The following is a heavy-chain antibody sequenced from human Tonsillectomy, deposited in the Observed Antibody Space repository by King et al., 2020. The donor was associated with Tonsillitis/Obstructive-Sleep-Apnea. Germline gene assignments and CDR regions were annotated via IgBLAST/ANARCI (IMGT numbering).Heavy chain of an antibody. Sequence: QLQESGPGLVKPSETLSLTCTVSGDSISSYYWNWIRQPPGKGLEWIGYIYYTGSTNYKSSLKSRVTISIDASKKQFSLKLRSVTAADTAVYYCARDGEHSALAMWGQGTMVTVSS. V-gene: IGHV4-59*01. CDR1: GDSISSYY. CDR3: ARDGEHSALAM. J-gene: IGHJ3*02. CDR2: IYYTGST. D-gene: IGHD1/OR15-1a*01.